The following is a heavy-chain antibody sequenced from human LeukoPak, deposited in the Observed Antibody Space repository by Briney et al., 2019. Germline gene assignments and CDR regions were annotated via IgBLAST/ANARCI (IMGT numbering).Heavy chain of an antibody. J-gene: IGHJ6*03. V-gene: IGHV3-74*01. Sequence: GGSLRLTCAASGFTFSNYWMHWVRQAPGKGLVWVSRINTDGSSTNYADSVKGRFTISRDNAKNTVYLQMNSLRAEDTAVYYCANGAFRLYYIDVWGKGTTVTVSS. D-gene: IGHD3-16*01. CDR1: GFTFSNYW. CDR2: INTDGSST. CDR3: ANGAFRLYYIDV.